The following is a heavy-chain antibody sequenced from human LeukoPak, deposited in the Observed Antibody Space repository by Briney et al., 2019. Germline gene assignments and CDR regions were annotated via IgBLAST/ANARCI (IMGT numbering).Heavy chain of an antibody. V-gene: IGHV4-59*01. Sequence: AETLSLTCTVSGGSFSSYYWSWIRQPPGKGLEWIGDIYYSGGTNYNPSLKSRVTISVDTSKNQFSLKLSSVTAADTTVEYCARVKDVWGNDAFDIWGQGTMVTVSS. CDR1: GGSFSSYY. J-gene: IGHJ3*02. CDR3: ARVKDVWGNDAFDI. D-gene: IGHD3-10*02. CDR2: IYYSGGT.